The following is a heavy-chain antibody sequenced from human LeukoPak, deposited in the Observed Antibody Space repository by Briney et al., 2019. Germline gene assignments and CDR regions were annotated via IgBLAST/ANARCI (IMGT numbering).Heavy chain of an antibody. V-gene: IGHV3-66*01. J-gene: IGHJ4*02. CDR3: VRDTPTTGTQYFPY. CDR2: IYSGGNT. Sequence: GSLRLSCAASGFTVSSSFMNWVRQAPGKGLEWVSVIYSGGNTYYADSVKDRFTISRDNSKNTLYLQMNNLRAEDTAVYYCVRDTPTTGTQYFPYWGQGTLVTVSS. D-gene: IGHD1-1*01. CDR1: GFTVSSSF.